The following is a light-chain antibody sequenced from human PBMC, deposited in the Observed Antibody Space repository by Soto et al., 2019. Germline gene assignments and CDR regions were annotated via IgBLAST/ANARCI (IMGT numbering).Light chain of an antibody. V-gene: IGKV3-15*01. J-gene: IGKJ2*01. CDR1: QSVGSK. Sequence: EIVMTQSPATLSVSPGERATLSCRASQSVGSKLAWFQQTPGQAPRLLSCETTTRATGIPARFTGSGSGTEFTLTISSLQSEDFAVYYCQQYNSWPYTFGQGTKLEIK. CDR2: ETT. CDR3: QQYNSWPYT.